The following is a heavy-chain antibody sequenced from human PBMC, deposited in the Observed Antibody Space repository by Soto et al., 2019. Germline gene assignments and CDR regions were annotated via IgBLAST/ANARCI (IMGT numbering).Heavy chain of an antibody. J-gene: IGHJ4*02. CDR3: AREFDSVVDCSGGSCPDDY. D-gene: IGHD2-15*01. CDR2: ISSSGSTI. CDR1: GFTFSYYY. Sequence: QVQLVESGGGLVKPGGSLRLSCAASGFTFSYYYMSWIRQAPGKGLEWVSYISSSGSTIYYADSVKGRFTISRDNAKNSLYLQMNSLRAEDTAVYYCAREFDSVVDCSGGSCPDDYWGQGTLVTVSS. V-gene: IGHV3-11*01.